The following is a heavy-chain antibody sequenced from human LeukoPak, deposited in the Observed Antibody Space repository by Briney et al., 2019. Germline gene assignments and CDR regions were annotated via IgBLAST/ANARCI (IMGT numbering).Heavy chain of an antibody. D-gene: IGHD2-21*02. CDR3: ARPSSSDYYNFYYSMDV. V-gene: IGHV4-59*08. CDR1: GGSISTYY. J-gene: IGHJ6*03. CDR2: IYYSGST. Sequence: SETLSLTCTVSGGSISTYYWSWIRQPPGKGLEYIGYIYYSGSTNYNPSLKSRVTISVDSSKNQFSLRLSSVTAADTAMYYCARPSSSDYYNFYYSMDVWGKGTTVTVSS.